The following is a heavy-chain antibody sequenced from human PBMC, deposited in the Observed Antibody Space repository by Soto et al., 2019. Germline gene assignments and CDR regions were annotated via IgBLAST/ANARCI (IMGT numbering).Heavy chain of an antibody. CDR3: ARDFYRGITIFGVVIIGSWFDP. J-gene: IGHJ5*02. CDR1: GYTFTSYG. CDR2: ISAYNGNT. V-gene: IGHV1-18*04. D-gene: IGHD3-3*01. Sequence: GASLKVSCKASGYTFTSYGISWVRQAPGQGLEWMGWISAYNGNTNYAQKLQGRVTMTTDTSTSTAYMELRSLRSDDTAVYYCARDFYRGITIFGVVIIGSWFDPWGQGTLVTVSS.